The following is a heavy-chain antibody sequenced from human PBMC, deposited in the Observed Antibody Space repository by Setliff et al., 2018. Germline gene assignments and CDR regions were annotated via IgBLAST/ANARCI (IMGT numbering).Heavy chain of an antibody. Sequence: SETLSLTCSASGYSITTGHYWGWIRQSPGRGLEWIGSIYNAGSTHYNPSLRSRITLSGDTSKHQFSLRLSSVTAADTAIYYGARHRYVSWWPEDFWGQGTLVTVSS. V-gene: IGHV4-38-2*02. CDR3: ARHRYVSWWPEDF. J-gene: IGHJ4*02. D-gene: IGHD6-13*01. CDR2: IYNAGST. CDR1: GYSITTGHY.